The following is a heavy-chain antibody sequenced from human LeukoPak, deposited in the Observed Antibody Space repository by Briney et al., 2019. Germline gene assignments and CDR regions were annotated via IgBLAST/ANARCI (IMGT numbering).Heavy chain of an antibody. V-gene: IGHV3-53*01. J-gene: IGHJ4*02. D-gene: IGHD3-9*01. CDR3: AKDRGRYFDWLLSPDY. CDR2: IYSGGST. Sequence: GGSLRLSCAASGFTVSSNYMSWVRQAPGKGLEWVSVIYSGGSTYYADSVKGRFAISRDNSKNTLYLQMNSLRAEDTAVYYCAKDRGRYFDWLLSPDYWGQGTLVTVSS. CDR1: GFTVSSNY.